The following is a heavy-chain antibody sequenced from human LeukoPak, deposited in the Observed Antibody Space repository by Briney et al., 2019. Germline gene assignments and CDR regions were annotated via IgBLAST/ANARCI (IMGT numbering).Heavy chain of an antibody. CDR1: GFTFSSYS. Sequence: AGGSLRLSCAASGFTFSSYSMNWVRQAPGKGLEWVSYISSSSSTMYYADSVKGRFTISRDNAKNSLYLQMSSLRAEDTAVYYCARDDTAVAGTELDYWGQGTLVTVSS. J-gene: IGHJ4*02. CDR2: ISSSSSTM. D-gene: IGHD6-19*01. V-gene: IGHV3-48*01. CDR3: ARDDTAVAGTELDY.